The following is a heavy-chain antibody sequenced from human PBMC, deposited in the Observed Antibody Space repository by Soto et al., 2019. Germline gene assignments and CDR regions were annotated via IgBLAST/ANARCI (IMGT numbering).Heavy chain of an antibody. CDR2: IKTTSDGGTI. Sequence: EVQLVESGGGLVKPGAYLRLSCAASGFTFSPAWMTWVRQAPGRGLEWVARIKTTSDGGTIHYAAPVKGRFTISRDDSKDTLFLQMNSLKIEDTALYYCIRDPYGSTWGQGTLVTVSS. D-gene: IGHD3-10*01. J-gene: IGHJ5*02. V-gene: IGHV3-15*01. CDR3: IRDPYGST. CDR1: GFTFSPAW.